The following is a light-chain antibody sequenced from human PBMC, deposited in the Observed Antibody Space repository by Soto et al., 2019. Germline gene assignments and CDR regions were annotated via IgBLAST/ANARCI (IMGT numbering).Light chain of an antibody. CDR3: CSFAGSDTFV. V-gene: IGLV2-11*01. CDR1: SSDVGGYNY. J-gene: IGLJ2*01. Sequence: QSVLTQPRSVSGSPGQSVTISCTGTSSDVGGYNYVSWYQQHPGKAPKLMIYDVSQRPSGVPDRFSGSKSGNTASLTISGLQAEDEADYYCCSFAGSDTFVFGGGTKLTVL. CDR2: DVS.